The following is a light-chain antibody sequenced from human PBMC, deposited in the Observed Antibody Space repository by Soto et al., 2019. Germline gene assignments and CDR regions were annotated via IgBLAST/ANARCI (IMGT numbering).Light chain of an antibody. CDR1: QDIGND. J-gene: IGKJ1*01. Sequence: IQMTQSPSSLSVSVTDRVTITCRASQDIGNDLGWYQQRPGEAPELLLCAASTLRSGVPSRFSGSGSGTQFTLTINNLQPEDSATYFCLQDHDYPWTFGHGTKVEV. CDR2: AAS. CDR3: LQDHDYPWT. V-gene: IGKV1-6*02.